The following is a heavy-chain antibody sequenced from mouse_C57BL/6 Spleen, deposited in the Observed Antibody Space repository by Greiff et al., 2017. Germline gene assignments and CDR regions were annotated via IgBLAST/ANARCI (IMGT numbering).Heavy chain of an antibody. D-gene: IGHD2-5*01. CDR2: ISYDGSN. V-gene: IGHV3-6*01. Sequence: DVKLQESGPGLVKPSQSLSLTCSVTGYSITSGYYWNWIRQFPGNKLEWLGYISYDGSNNYNPSLKNRITITRDTSKNQFFLKLNSVTTEDTATYYCAGEGYYSNYGGFAYWGQGTLVTVSA. CDR3: AGEGYYSNYGGFAY. CDR1: GYSITSGYY. J-gene: IGHJ3*01.